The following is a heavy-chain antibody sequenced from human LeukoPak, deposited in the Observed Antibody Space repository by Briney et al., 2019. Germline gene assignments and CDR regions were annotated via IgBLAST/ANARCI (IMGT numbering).Heavy chain of an antibody. V-gene: IGHV4-30-4*01. J-gene: IGHJ3*02. CDR3: ARDVDTAMVTSMRDAFDI. D-gene: IGHD5-18*01. Sequence: PSETLSLTCTVSGGSISSGDYYWSWIRQPPGKGLEWIGYIYYSGSTYYNPSLKSRVTISVDTSKNQFSLKLSSVTAADTAVYYCARDVDTAMVTSMRDAFDIWGQGTMVTVSS. CDR1: GGSISSGDYY. CDR2: IYYSGST.